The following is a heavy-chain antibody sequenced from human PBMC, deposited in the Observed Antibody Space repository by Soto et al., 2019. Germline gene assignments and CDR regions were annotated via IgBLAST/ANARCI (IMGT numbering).Heavy chain of an antibody. CDR2: IIPFFGTS. CDR1: GGTFSSYP. Sequence: QVQLVQSGAEVKKPGSSVKVSCEASGGTFSSYPINWVRQAPGQGLEWMGGIIPFFGTSNYAQKFQGRVTITADDSTSTAYMGRRTLRRGDRAVYYWARGDHITNYGMPVWGQGTTVTVSS. V-gene: IGHV1-69*01. CDR3: ARGDHITNYGMPV. J-gene: IGHJ6*02. D-gene: IGHD3-16*01.